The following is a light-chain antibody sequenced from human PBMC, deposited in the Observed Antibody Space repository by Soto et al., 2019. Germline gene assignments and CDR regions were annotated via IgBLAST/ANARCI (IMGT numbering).Light chain of an antibody. J-gene: IGLJ2*01. CDR2: GNT. V-gene: IGLV1-40*01. Sequence: QSVLTQPHSVSGAPGQRVTISCTGSSSNIGAGYDVHWYQQLPGRAPKLLIYGNTNRPSGVPDRFSGSKSGTSASLAITGLQAEDEADYYCLSLDSSLSVVFGGGTKVTVL. CDR1: SSNIGAGYD. CDR3: LSLDSSLSVV.